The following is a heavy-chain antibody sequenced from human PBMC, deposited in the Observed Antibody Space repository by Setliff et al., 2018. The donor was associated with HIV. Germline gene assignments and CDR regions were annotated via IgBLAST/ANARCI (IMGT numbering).Heavy chain of an antibody. J-gene: IGHJ4*02. CDR1: GYTFINFY. CDR2: ISPNSGGT. Sequence: EASVKVSCKASGYTFINFYIYWVRQAPGQGLEWVGRISPNSGGTDYSQKFQGRVSMTRDTSTNTAYLDLTNLTSDDTAVYFCVKDGGPWGSGDWGQGTLVTRLL. V-gene: IGHV1-2*06. CDR3: VKDGGPWGSGD. D-gene: IGHD7-27*01.